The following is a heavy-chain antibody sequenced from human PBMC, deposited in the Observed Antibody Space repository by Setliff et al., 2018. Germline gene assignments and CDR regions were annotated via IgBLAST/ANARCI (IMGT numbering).Heavy chain of an antibody. CDR3: ATSVSWIQLVLYPQGHPEPFDY. Sequence: GASVKVSCKVSGYTLTELSMHWVRQAPGKGLEWMGGFDPEDGETIYAQKFQGRVTMTEDTSTDTAYMELSSLRSEDTAVYYCATSVSWIQLVLYPQGHPEPFDYWGQGTLVTAPQ. D-gene: IGHD5-18*01. V-gene: IGHV1-24*01. J-gene: IGHJ4*02. CDR1: GYTLTELS. CDR2: FDPEDGET.